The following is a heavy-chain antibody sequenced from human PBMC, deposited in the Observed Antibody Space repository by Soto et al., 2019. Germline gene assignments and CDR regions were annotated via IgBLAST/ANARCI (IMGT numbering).Heavy chain of an antibody. Sequence: GGSLRLSCAASGFTFDDHGMSWVRQAPGKGLEWVSGINWNGGSTGYADSVKGRFTISRDNAKNSLYLQMNSLRAEDTALYYCAKPTYSSSWSPFNYWGQGALVTVSS. CDR1: GFTFDDHG. D-gene: IGHD6-13*01. CDR2: INWNGGST. V-gene: IGHV3-20*04. CDR3: AKPTYSSSWSPFNY. J-gene: IGHJ4*02.